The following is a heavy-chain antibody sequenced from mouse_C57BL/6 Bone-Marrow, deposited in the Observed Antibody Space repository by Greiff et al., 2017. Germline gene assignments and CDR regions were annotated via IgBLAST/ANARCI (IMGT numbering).Heavy chain of an antibody. Sequence: EVQLVESGPELVKPGASVKISCKASGYSFTGYYMNWVKQSPEKSLEWIGEINPSTGGTTYNQKFKAKATLTVDKSSSTAYMQLKSLTSEVTAVYYGARGGLRPFDYWGQGTTLTVSS. CDR2: INPSTGGT. CDR3: ARGGLRPFDY. CDR1: GYSFTGYY. J-gene: IGHJ2*01. D-gene: IGHD3-2*02. V-gene: IGHV1-42*01.